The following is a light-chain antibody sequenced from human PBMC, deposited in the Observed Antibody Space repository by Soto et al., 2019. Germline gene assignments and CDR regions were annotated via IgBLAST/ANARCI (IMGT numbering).Light chain of an antibody. Sequence: QSVLTQPPSASGTPGQRVTISCSGSSSNIGSNTVNWYRQLPGTAPKLLIYSNNQRPSGVPDRFSGSKSGTSASLAISGPQSEDEADYYCAAWDDSLNVVVFGGGTKLTVL. CDR1: SSNIGSNT. V-gene: IGLV1-44*01. CDR3: AAWDDSLNVVV. J-gene: IGLJ2*01. CDR2: SNN.